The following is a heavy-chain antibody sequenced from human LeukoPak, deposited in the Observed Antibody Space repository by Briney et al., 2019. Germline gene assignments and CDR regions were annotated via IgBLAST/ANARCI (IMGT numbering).Heavy chain of an antibody. J-gene: IGHJ5*02. CDR2: ISGSGGST. CDR3: ATGGPVVGATDWFDP. CDR1: GFTFSYAW. Sequence: GGSLRLSCAASGFTFSYAWMSWVRQAPGKGLEWVSAISGSGGSTYYADSVKGRFTISRDNSKNTLYLQMNSLRAEDTAVYYCATGGPVVGATDWFDPWGQGTLVTVSS. D-gene: IGHD1-26*01. V-gene: IGHV3-23*01.